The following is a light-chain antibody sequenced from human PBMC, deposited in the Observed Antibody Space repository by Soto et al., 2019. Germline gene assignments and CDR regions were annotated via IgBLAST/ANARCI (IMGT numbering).Light chain of an antibody. CDR2: GAS. V-gene: IGKV3D-15*01. CDR1: QSVSSN. Sequence: EIVMTQSPATLSVSPGERATLSCRASQSVSSNLAWYQQKPGQAPRLLIYGASTRATGIPARFSGSGFGTEFTLTISSLQPEDFATYHCHQAYSTPWTFGQGTKVDIK. CDR3: HQAYSTPWT. J-gene: IGKJ1*01.